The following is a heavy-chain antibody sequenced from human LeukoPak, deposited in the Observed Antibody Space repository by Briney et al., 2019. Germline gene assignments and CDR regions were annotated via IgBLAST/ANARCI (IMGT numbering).Heavy chain of an antibody. CDR1: EFSVGSNY. CDR3: AKDQRRYYGSGSYPPPDY. CDR2: IYSSGST. V-gene: IGHV3-66*01. D-gene: IGHD3-10*01. Sequence: GGSLRLSCAASEFSVGSNYMTWVRQAPGKGLEWVSLIYSSGSTYYADSVKGRFTISRDNSKNTLYLQMNSLRAEDTAVYYCAKDQRRYYGSGSYPPPDYWGQGTLVTVSS. J-gene: IGHJ4*02.